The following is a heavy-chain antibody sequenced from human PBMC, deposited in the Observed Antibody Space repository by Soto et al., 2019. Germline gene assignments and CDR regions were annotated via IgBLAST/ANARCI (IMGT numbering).Heavy chain of an antibody. D-gene: IGHD5-18*01. CDR2: INPNSGGT. CDR1: GYTFTGYY. Sequence: ASVKVSCKASGYTFTGYYMHWVRQAPGQGLEWMGWINPNSGGTNYAQKFQGRVTMTRDTSISTAYMELSRLRSDDTAVYYCARERGGGYSYGKYYYYGMDVWGQGTTVTVSS. J-gene: IGHJ6*02. CDR3: ARERGGGYSYGKYYYYGMDV. V-gene: IGHV1-2*02.